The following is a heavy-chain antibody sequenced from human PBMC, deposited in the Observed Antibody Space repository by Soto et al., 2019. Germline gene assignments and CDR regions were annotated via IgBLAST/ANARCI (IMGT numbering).Heavy chain of an antibody. CDR3: ARMDSNSFRFANYYYGMAV. J-gene: IGHJ6*02. Sequence: GGSLRLSCAASGFTVSSNYMSWVRQAPGKGLEWVSVIYSSSNTIYYADSVKGRFSISRDNAKSSLYLQMNSLRDEDTAVYYCARMDSNSFRFANYYYGMAVWGQGTTVTAP. CDR2: IYSSSNTI. V-gene: IGHV3-48*02. CDR1: GFTVSSNY. D-gene: IGHD6-6*01.